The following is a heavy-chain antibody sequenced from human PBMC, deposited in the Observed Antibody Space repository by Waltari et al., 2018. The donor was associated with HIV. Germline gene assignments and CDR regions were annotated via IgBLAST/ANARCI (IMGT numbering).Heavy chain of an antibody. CDR1: GYTFTTSC. CDR3: ARRGPGVTEKWFDP. D-gene: IGHD2-21*02. J-gene: IGHJ5*02. V-gene: IGHV5-51*03. Sequence: EVELVQSGAEVQKPGESLKTSCQGAGYTFTTSCIAWVRRRPGKGVEWMGYFFPGDSDTRYSPSLQGQVTSSADTAIRTSYLQWSSLNASNTAMYYCARRGPGVTEKWFDPWGQRTLVAVAS. CDR2: FFPGDSDT.